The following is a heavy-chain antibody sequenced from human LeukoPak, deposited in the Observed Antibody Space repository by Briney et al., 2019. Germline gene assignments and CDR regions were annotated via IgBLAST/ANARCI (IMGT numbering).Heavy chain of an antibody. V-gene: IGHV4-59*01. CDR3: ARGDYGGAFDI. Sequence: SETLSLTCTVSGGSISSYYWSWIRQPPGKGLEWIGYIYYSGSTNYNPSLKSRVTISVDTSKNQFSLKLSPVTAADTAVYYCARGDYGGAFDIWGQGTMVTVSS. D-gene: IGHD4-17*01. CDR2: IYYSGST. CDR1: GGSISSYY. J-gene: IGHJ3*02.